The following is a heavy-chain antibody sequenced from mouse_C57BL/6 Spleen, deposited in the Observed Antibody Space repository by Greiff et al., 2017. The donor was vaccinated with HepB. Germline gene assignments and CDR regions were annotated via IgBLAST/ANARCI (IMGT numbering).Heavy chain of an antibody. D-gene: IGHD1-1*01. CDR3: ARITTVPPLFDY. Sequence: VQLQQSGPELVKPGASVKISCKASGYTFTDYYMNWVKQSHGKSLEWIGDINPNNGGTSYNQKFKGKATLTVDKSSSTAYMELRSLTSEDSAVYYCARITTVPPLFDYWGQGTTLTVSS. V-gene: IGHV1-26*01. CDR1: GYTFTDYY. J-gene: IGHJ2*01. CDR2: INPNNGGT.